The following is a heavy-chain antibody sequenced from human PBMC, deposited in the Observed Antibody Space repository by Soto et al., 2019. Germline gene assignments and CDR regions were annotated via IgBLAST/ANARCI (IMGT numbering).Heavy chain of an antibody. J-gene: IGHJ4*02. Sequence: QVQLQESGPGLVKPSETLSLTCTVSGGAVSSGSYYWSWIRQPPGKGLEWIGYIYYSGNTNYNPSRKSRVTISVDTSKNQFSLKLNFVTAADTAVYYCARGDGNFDYWGQGTLVTVSS. CDR2: IYYSGNT. CDR3: ARGDGNFDY. CDR1: GGAVSSGSYY. V-gene: IGHV4-61*01. D-gene: IGHD2-15*01.